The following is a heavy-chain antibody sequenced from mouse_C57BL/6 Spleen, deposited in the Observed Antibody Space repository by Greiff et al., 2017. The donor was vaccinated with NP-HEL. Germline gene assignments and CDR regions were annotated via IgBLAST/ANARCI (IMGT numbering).Heavy chain of an antibody. D-gene: IGHD2-4*01. V-gene: IGHV1-26*01. J-gene: IGHJ4*01. CDR2: INPNNGGT. CDR3: ARPPIYYDYDEGAMDY. Sequence: VQLQQSGPELVKPGASVKISCKASGYTFTDYYMNWVKQSHGKSLEWIGDINPNNGGTSYNQKFKGKATLTVDKSSSTAYMELRSLTSEDSAVYYCARPPIYYDYDEGAMDYWGQGTSVTVSS. CDR1: GYTFTDYY.